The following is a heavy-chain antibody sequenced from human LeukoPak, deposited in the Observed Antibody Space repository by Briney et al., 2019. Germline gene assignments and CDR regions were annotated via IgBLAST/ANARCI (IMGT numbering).Heavy chain of an antibody. CDR3: ARGARYNWNYFDY. V-gene: IGHV3-30-3*01. CDR2: ISYDGSNK. D-gene: IGHD1-20*01. CDR1: GFTFSSYA. Sequence: GGSLRLSCAASGFTFSSYAMHWVRQAPGKGLEWVAVISYDGSNKYYADSVKGRFTISRDNSKNTLYLQMSSLRAEDTAVYYCARGARYNWNYFDYWGQGTLVTVSS. J-gene: IGHJ4*02.